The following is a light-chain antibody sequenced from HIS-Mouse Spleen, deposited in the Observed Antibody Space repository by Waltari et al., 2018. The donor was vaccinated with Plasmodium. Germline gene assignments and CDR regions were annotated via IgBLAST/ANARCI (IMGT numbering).Light chain of an antibody. Sequence: QSALTQPPPVSGPPGPSVTISCPGTTSDVGGYNYVSWYQQPTGKAPKLMIYDVSKRPSGVPDRFSGSKSGNTASLTISGLQAEDEADYYCAAWDDSLNGVVFAGGTKLTVL. CDR3: AAWDDSLNGVV. CDR2: DVS. V-gene: IGLV2-11*01. CDR1: TSDVGGYNY. J-gene: IGLJ2*01.